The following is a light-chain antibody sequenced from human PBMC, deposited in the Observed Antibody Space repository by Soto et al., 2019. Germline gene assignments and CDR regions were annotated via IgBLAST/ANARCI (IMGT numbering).Light chain of an antibody. CDR2: LGS. J-gene: IGKJ1*01. CDR1: QSLLHSNGYNY. CDR3: MQAIQTPWT. Sequence: DIVMTQSPLSLPVTPGEPASISCRSSQSLLHSNGYNYFEWYLQKPGQSPQLLIYLGSNRAYGVLYRFSGRGAGAGFSLIISSVEVEDVGVYYGMQAIQTPWTFGRGAKGEI. V-gene: IGKV2-28*01.